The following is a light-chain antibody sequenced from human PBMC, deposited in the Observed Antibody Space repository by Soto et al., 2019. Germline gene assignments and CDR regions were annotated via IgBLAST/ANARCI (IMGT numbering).Light chain of an antibody. J-gene: IGLJ3*02. V-gene: IGLV1-47*01. CDR2: RTD. Sequence: QSVLSQPPSASGAPGQRVTISCSGSSSNIGSNFVYWYQQLPGTAPKLLIYRTDQRPSGVPDRFSGSKPGASASLVISGLRSEDEADYYCAARDNSLRWVFGGGTQLTVL. CDR3: AARDNSLRWV. CDR1: SSNIGSNF.